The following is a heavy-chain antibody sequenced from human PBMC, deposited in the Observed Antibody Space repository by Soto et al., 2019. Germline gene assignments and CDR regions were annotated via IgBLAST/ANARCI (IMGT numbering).Heavy chain of an antibody. D-gene: IGHD4-17*01. Sequence: PSETLSLTCTVSGGSISGSSYYWGWIRQPPGKGLECIGSVHYSGSTDYNPSLKSRVTISVDTSKNQFSLKLTSVTAADTAVYFCASFSGATYGDYGGGINYWGQGTLVTSPQ. J-gene: IGHJ4*02. CDR2: VHYSGST. CDR1: GGSISGSSYY. CDR3: ASFSGATYGDYGGGINY. V-gene: IGHV4-39*01.